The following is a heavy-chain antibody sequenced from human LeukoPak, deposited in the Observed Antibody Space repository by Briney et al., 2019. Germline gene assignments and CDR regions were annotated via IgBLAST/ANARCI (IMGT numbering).Heavy chain of an antibody. Sequence: SETLSLTCTVSGGSISSGSYKWGWIRQPGGKGLEGIGRIYTSGSTNYNPSLKSRVTISVDTSKNQFSLKLSSVTAADTAVYYCARGNSRDGLKYWGQGTLVTVSS. CDR2: IYTSGST. CDR1: GGSISSGSYK. V-gene: IGHV4-61*02. CDR3: ARGNSRDGLKY. D-gene: IGHD5-24*01. J-gene: IGHJ4*02.